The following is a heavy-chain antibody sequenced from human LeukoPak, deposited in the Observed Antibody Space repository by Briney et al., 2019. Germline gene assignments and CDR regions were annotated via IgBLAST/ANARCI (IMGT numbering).Heavy chain of an antibody. D-gene: IGHD6-13*01. V-gene: IGHV3-49*03. CDR2: IRSKAYGGAT. Sequence: GGSLRLSCTASAFTFGDYAMSWFRQAPGKGLEWVGFIRSKAYGGATEYAASVKGRLTISRDDSKSIAYLQMNSLKTEDTAVYYCSRFPGTAVAGDYWGQGTLVTVSS. CDR3: SRFPGTAVAGDY. CDR1: AFTFGDYA. J-gene: IGHJ4*02.